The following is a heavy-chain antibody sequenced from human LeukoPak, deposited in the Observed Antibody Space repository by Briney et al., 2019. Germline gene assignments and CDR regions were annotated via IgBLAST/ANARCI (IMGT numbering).Heavy chain of an antibody. V-gene: IGHV3-48*03. CDR1: RFTFSSYD. CDR2: ISGSGSAI. CDR3: ARSHGDSDYYDY. Sequence: GGSLRLSCAASRFTFSSYDMNWVRQAPGKGLEWISYISGSGSAIFYADSVKGRFTISRDNAKNSLTLQMNSLRAEDTAVYYCARSHGDSDYYDYWGQGTLVAVSS. D-gene: IGHD4-17*01. J-gene: IGHJ4*02.